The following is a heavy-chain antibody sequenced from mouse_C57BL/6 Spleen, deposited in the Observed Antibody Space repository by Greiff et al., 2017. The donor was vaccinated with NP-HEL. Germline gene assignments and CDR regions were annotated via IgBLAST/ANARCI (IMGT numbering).Heavy chain of an antibody. Sequence: DVKLVESGGGLVKPGGSLKLSCAASGFTFSSYAMSWVRQTPEKRLEWVATISDGGSYTYYPDNVKGRFTISRDNAKNNLYLQMSQLKSEDTALYCCGREEGRNYDYDGDFDYWGQGTTLTVSS. CDR1: GFTFSSYA. CDR2: ISDGGSYT. V-gene: IGHV5-4*01. CDR3: GREEGRNYDYDGDFDY. J-gene: IGHJ2*01. D-gene: IGHD2-4*01.